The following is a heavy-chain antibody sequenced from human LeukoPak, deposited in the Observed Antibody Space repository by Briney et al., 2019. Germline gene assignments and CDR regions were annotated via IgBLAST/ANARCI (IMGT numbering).Heavy chain of an antibody. Sequence: GSLRLSCAASGFNFINNNMHWVRQAPGQGLEWLAFIEHHGASKKYADSVRGRFTISRDNSNNMLYLEMNSLRNEDTAVYYCAKDFRWSFHYWGQGTLVTVSS. CDR1: GFNFINNN. J-gene: IGHJ4*02. D-gene: IGHD3-3*01. V-gene: IGHV3-30*02. CDR3: AKDFRWSFHY. CDR2: IEHHGASK.